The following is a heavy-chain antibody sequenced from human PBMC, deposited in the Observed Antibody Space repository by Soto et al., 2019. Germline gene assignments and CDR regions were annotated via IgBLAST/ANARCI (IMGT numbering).Heavy chain of an antibody. V-gene: IGHV1-46*01. CDR2: IHPSGDT. D-gene: IGHD3-16*02. Sequence: QVQLVQSGAELKKPGASVKVACKASGYKFTTYFIHWVRQAPGQGLEWMGMIHPSGDTGYAQKFRGRITMTRDTSTSTVYMELRSLRSEDTAIYYCARSSAGVFGIIIEGSNWLAPWGQGSLVTVSS. CDR3: ARSSAGVFGIIIEGSNWLAP. CDR1: GYKFTTYF. J-gene: IGHJ5*02.